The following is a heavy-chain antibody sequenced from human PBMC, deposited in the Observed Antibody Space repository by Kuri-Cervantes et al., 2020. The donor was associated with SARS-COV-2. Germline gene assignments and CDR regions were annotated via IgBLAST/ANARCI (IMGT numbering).Heavy chain of an antibody. J-gene: IGHJ4*02. D-gene: IGHD3-3*01. Sequence: GESLKISCAASGFTFSSYAMSWVRQAPGKGLEWVSVIYSGGSTYYADSVKGRFTISRDNSKNTLYLQMNSLRAEDTAVYYCARDPDYDFWSGYYPSFDYWGQGTLVTVSS. CDR1: GFTFSSYA. CDR3: ARDPDYDFWSGYYPSFDY. CDR2: IYSGGST. V-gene: IGHV3-66*02.